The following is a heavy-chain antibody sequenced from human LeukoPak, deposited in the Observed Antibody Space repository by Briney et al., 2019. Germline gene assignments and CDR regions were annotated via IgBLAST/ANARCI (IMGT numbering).Heavy chain of an antibody. CDR2: ISAYNGNT. CDR1: GYTFTSYG. CDR3: ARDGAVAGIGYYYGMDV. J-gene: IGHJ6*04. D-gene: IGHD6-19*01. Sequence: ASVKVSRKASGYTFTSYGISWVRQAPGQGLEWMGWISAYNGNTNYAQKLQGRVTMTTDTSTSTAYMELRSLRSDDTAVYYCARDGAVAGIGYYYGMDVWGKGTTVTVSS. V-gene: IGHV1-18*04.